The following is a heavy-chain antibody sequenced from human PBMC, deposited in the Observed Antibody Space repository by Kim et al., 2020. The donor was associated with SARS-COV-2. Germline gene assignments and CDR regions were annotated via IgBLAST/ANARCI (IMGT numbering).Heavy chain of an antibody. Sequence: GGSLRLSCAASGFTFDDYAMHWVRQAPGKGLEWVSVISGDGSSAHYADSVKGRFTISRDNSKTSLYLQMNSLRAEDTAFYYCAKDLTTPHPYYYYGMDVWGQGTTVTVSS. J-gene: IGHJ6*02. CDR3: AKDLTTPHPYYYYGMDV. CDR1: GFTFDDYA. V-gene: IGHV3-43*02. D-gene: IGHD4-4*01. CDR2: ISGDGSSA.